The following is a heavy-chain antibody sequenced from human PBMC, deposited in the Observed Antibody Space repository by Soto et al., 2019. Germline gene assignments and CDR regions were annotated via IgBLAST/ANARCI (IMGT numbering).Heavy chain of an antibody. Sequence: QVQLVQSGAEVKKPGASVKVSCKASGYTFTSYGISWVRQAPGQGLEWMGWISAYNVNTKYAQKLQGRVTMTADTSQSTAYRELRNLGSDDAAVYYRARGPGGMRYCSGGSGYSSVWFDPWGQGTLGTVSS. J-gene: IGHJ5*02. CDR1: GYTFTSYG. CDR2: ISAYNVNT. CDR3: ARGPGGMRYCSGGSGYSSVWFDP. V-gene: IGHV1-18*01. D-gene: IGHD2-15*01.